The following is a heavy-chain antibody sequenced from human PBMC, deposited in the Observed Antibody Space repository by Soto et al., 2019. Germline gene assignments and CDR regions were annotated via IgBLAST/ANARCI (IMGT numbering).Heavy chain of an antibody. J-gene: IGHJ6*02. CDR3: ARDRKGLRLGELSLYYYYGMDV. D-gene: IGHD3-16*02. CDR1: GFTFSSYS. V-gene: IGHV3-48*02. Sequence: PGGSLRLSCAASGFTFSSYSMNWVRQAPGKGLEWVSYISSSGSTIYYADSVKGRFTISRDNAKNSLYLQMNSLRDEDTAVYYCARDRKGLRLGELSLYYYYGMDVWGQGTTVTV. CDR2: ISSSGSTI.